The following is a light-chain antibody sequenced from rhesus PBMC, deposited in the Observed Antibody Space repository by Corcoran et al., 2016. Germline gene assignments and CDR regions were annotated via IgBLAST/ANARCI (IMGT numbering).Light chain of an antibody. CDR3: LQHSNWPLT. J-gene: IGKJ4*01. Sequence: EIVMTQSPATLSLSPGERATLSCRASQSATSSLAWYQQKPGPAPRPLIYDASSRATGIPDRFSGSGSETAFTLTISSLEPEDVAVYYCLQHSNWPLTFGGGTKVELK. V-gene: IGKV3-24*01. CDR2: DAS. CDR1: QSATSS.